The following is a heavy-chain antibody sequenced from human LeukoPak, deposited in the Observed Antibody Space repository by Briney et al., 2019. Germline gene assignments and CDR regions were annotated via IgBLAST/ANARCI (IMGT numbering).Heavy chain of an antibody. CDR1: GFTFSSDC. D-gene: IGHD3-10*01. Sequence: GRSLRLSCAASGFTFSSDCMHWVRQAPGKWLEWVTLISYEGSNKYYADSVKDRFTISRDNSKKTPYLQMNSLRAEDTAVYCCQKDLQYYFPQWVFDYWGQGTLVSVSS. J-gene: IGHJ4*02. V-gene: IGHV3-30*18. CDR3: QKDLQYYFPQWVFDY. CDR2: ISYEGSNK.